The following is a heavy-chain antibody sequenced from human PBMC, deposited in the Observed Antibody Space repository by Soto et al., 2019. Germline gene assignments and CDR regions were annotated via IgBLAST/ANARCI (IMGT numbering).Heavy chain of an antibody. Sequence: PSETLSLTCAVSGGSISSSNWWSWVRQPPGKGLEWIGEIYHSGSTNYNPSLKSRVTISVDKSKNQFSLKLSSVTAADTAVYYCARAKMPGPLYSSSWYRFDPWGQGTLVTVSS. J-gene: IGHJ5*02. V-gene: IGHV4-4*02. D-gene: IGHD6-13*01. CDR2: IYHSGST. CDR3: ARAKMPGPLYSSSWYRFDP. CDR1: GGSISSSNW.